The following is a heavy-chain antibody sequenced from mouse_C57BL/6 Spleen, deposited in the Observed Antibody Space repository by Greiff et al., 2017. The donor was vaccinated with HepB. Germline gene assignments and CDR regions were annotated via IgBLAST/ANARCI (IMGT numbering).Heavy chain of an antibody. CDR1: GFTFSSYA. CDR3: ARDHYDYDGGYAMDY. D-gene: IGHD2-4*01. V-gene: IGHV5-4*01. Sequence: EVQGVESGGGLVKPGGSLKLSCAASGFTFSSYAMSWVRQTPEKRLEWVATISDGGSYTYYPDNVKGRFTISRDNAKNNLYLQMSHLKSEDTAMYYCARDHYDYDGGYAMDYWGQGTSVTVSS. J-gene: IGHJ4*01. CDR2: ISDGGSYT.